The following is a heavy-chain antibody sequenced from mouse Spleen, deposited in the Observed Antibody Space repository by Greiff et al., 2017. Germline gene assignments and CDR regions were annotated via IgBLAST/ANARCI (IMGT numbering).Heavy chain of an antibody. V-gene: IGHV1-26*01. CDR2: INPNNGGT. CDR1: GYTFTDYY. Sequence: VQLQQSGPELVKPGASVKISCKASGYTFTDYYMNWVKQSHGKSLEWIGDINPNNGGTSYNQKFKGKATLTVDKSSSTAYMELRSLTSEDSAVYYCAREGIYYGNFDYWGQGTTLTVSS. CDR3: AREGIYYGNFDY. J-gene: IGHJ2*01. D-gene: IGHD2-1*01.